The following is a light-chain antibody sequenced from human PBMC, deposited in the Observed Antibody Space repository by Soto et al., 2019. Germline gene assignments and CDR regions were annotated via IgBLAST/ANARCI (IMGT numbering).Light chain of an antibody. CDR3: QSYDSSLSGSSV. J-gene: IGLJ1*01. Sequence: QPVLTQPPAVSGAPGQRVTISCTGSSSNIGAGYDVHWYQQLPGTAPKLLIYGNSNRPSGVPDRFSGSKSGTSASLAITGLQAEDEADYYCQSYDSSLSGSSVVGTGTKLTVL. V-gene: IGLV1-40*01. CDR1: SSNIGAGYD. CDR2: GNS.